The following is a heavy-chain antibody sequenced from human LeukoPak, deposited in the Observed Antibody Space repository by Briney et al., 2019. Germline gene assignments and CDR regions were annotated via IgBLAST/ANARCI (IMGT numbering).Heavy chain of an antibody. CDR2: IYYSGST. Sequence: SETLSLTCSVSGGSISSTSCYWGWIRQPPGKGLEWIGSIYYSGSTYYNPSLKSRVTISVDTSKNQFSLKLRSVTAADTAVYYCVMSLWFTEETEFDPWGQGTLVTVSS. D-gene: IGHD3-10*01. J-gene: IGHJ5*02. V-gene: IGHV4-39*01. CDR1: GGSISSTSCY. CDR3: VMSLWFTEETEFDP.